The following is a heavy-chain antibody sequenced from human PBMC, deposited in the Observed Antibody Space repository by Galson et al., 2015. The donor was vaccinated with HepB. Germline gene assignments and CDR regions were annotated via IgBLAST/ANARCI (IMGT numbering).Heavy chain of an antibody. Sequence: SLRLSCAASGFTFSNFAMSWVRQAPGKGLDWVSAISLSGGYTYYGDSVKDRFTISRDNSKNTLYLQMNFLRAEDTAVYYCAKDHCSGSSCYTGFGFDYWGQGTLVTVSS. CDR3: AKDHCSGSSCYTGFGFDY. V-gene: IGHV3-23*01. CDR2: ISLSGGYT. J-gene: IGHJ4*02. D-gene: IGHD2-2*02. CDR1: GFTFSNFA.